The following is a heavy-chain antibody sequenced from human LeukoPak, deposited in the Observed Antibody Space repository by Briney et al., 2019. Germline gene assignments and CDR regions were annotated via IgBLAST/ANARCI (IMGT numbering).Heavy chain of an antibody. CDR2: TYYSGNT. Sequence: SETLSLTCAVSGYSISIGYYWGWIRQPPGKGLEWIGSTYYSGNTYDNPSLKSRLAISLDTSKNQFSLKLSSVTASDTAVYYCARHRLYDTTGYYYDFDYWGQGTLVTVSS. J-gene: IGHJ4*02. D-gene: IGHD3-22*01. CDR3: ARHRLYDTTGYYYDFDY. CDR1: GYSISIGYY. V-gene: IGHV4-38-2*01.